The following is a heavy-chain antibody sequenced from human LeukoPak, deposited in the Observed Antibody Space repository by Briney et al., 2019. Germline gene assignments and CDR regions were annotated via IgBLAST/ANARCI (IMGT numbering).Heavy chain of an antibody. J-gene: IGHJ6*02. CDR2: IYYSGST. CDR1: GGSISRYY. Sequence: SETLSLTCTVSGGSISRYYWSWIRQPPGKGLEWIGYIYYSGSTNYNPSLKSRVTISVDTSKNQFSLKLSSVTAADTAVYYCARHREQLVPLYYYGMDVWGQGTTVTVSS. D-gene: IGHD6-13*01. CDR3: ARHREQLVPLYYYGMDV. V-gene: IGHV4-59*08.